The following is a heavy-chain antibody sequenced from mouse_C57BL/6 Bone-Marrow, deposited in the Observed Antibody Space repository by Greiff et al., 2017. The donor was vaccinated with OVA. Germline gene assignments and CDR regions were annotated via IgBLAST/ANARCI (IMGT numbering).Heavy chain of an antibody. CDR2: IDPENGDT. Sequence: VQLKESGAELVRPGASVKLSCTASGFNIKDDYMHWVKQRPEQGLEWIGWIDPENGDTEYAPKFQGKATITADTSSNTAYLQLSSLTSEDTAVYYFTRWIVTSYYDIDYWGQGTSVTVSS. J-gene: IGHJ4*01. V-gene: IGHV14-4*01. CDR3: TRWIVTSYYDIDY. D-gene: IGHD2-5*01. CDR1: GFNIKDDY.